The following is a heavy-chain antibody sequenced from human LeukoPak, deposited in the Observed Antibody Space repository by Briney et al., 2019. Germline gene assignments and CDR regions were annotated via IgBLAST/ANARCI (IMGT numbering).Heavy chain of an antibody. CDR1: GFTFSNYW. J-gene: IGHJ3*02. CDR2: IKQDGSEK. V-gene: IGHV3-7*01. Sequence: PGGSLRLSCAASGFTFSNYWMSWVRQAPGKGLEWVANIKQDGSEKYYVDSVKGRFTISRDNAKNSLYLQMNSLRAEDTAVYYCARNYPISLPQNAFDIWGQGKMVTSLQ. CDR3: ARNYPISLPQNAFDI. D-gene: IGHD3-10*01.